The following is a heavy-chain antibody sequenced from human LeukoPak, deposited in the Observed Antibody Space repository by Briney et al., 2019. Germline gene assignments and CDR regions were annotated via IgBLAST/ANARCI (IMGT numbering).Heavy chain of an antibody. CDR1: GFTFSSYA. CDR2: ISGSGGST. CDR3: EKDPYDKEVYYFDF. D-gene: IGHD3-9*01. Sequence: GESLRLSCAASGFTFSSYAMSWVRQAPGKGLDWVSAISGSGGSTYYADSVKGRFTISRENSKNILYLQMNRLRAEYTALYYCEKDPYDKEVYYFDFGGEETVVTVAS. V-gene: IGHV3-23*01. J-gene: IGHJ4*02.